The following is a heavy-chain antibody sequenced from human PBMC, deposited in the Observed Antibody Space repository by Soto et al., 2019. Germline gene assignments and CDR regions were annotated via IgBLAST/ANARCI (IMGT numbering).Heavy chain of an antibody. CDR2: IIPLLGIT. J-gene: IGHJ1*01. Sequence: QAQLMQSGAEVKKPGSSVKVSCKASGGTFSGYAINWVRQAPGQGLEWMGGIIPLLGITDYGQKFQGRITIAAHESTATAYMDLRGLRSEDTAVYYCARDPRSITGTTSSEDFQHWGQGTLVSVSS. CDR3: ARDPRSITGTTSSEDFQH. V-gene: IGHV1-69*01. CDR1: GGTFSGYA. D-gene: IGHD1-20*01.